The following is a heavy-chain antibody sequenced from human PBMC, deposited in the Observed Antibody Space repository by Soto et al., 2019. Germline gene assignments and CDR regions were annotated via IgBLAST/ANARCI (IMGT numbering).Heavy chain of an antibody. V-gene: IGHV3-11*01. J-gene: IGHJ5*02. CDR3: ARDQRYSGSGSYLTS. D-gene: IGHD3-10*01. Sequence: QVQLVESGGDLVKPGGSLRLSCTGTGFTLSDYYMSWIGQAPGKGLEWISYISNSGGSTHYTDSVKGRFTISRDNARNSLYLQMNSLRVEDTAVYYCARDQRYSGSGSYLTSWGQGTLVTVSS. CDR2: ISNSGGST. CDR1: GFTLSDYY.